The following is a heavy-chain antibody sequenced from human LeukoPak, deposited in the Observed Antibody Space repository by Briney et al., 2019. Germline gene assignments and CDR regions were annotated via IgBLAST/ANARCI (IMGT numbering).Heavy chain of an antibody. CDR2: IKSKTDGGTT. J-gene: IGHJ4*02. Sequence: WGSLRLSCAASGFTFSNAWMSWVRQAPGKGLEWVDRIKSKTDGGTTDYAAPVKGRFTISRDDSKNTLYLQMNSLKTEDTAVYYCTTRFVLEKPPLMILGLDYWGQGTLVNVSS. D-gene: IGHD3-16*01. CDR3: TTRFVLEKPPLMILGLDY. V-gene: IGHV3-15*01. CDR1: GFTFSNAW.